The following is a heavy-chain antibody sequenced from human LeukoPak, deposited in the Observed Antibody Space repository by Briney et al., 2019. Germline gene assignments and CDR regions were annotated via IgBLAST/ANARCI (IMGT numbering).Heavy chain of an antibody. CDR3: AVGGGY. J-gene: IGHJ4*02. CDR2: ISSSGTTR. V-gene: IGHV3-48*03. D-gene: IGHD3-16*01. Sequence: GGSLRLSCAASGFIFSTYEVKWVRQAPGRGLEWIAYISSSGTTRKYADSVKGRFTISRDNAENSLFLQMNSLRAEDTALYYCAVGGGYWGQGTLVTVSS. CDR1: GFIFSTYE.